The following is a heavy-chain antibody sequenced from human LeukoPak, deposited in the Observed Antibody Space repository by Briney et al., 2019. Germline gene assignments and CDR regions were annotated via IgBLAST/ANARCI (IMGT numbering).Heavy chain of an antibody. V-gene: IGHV1-2*02. CDR2: INPNSGGT. Sequence: ASVKVSCKASGYTFTGYYMHWVRQAPGQGLEWMGWINPNSGGTNYAQKFQGRVTMTRDTSISTAYMELSRLRSDDTAVYYCARGKVGASNWFDPWGQGPLVTVSS. D-gene: IGHD1-26*01. CDR1: GYTFTGYY. J-gene: IGHJ5*02. CDR3: ARGKVGASNWFDP.